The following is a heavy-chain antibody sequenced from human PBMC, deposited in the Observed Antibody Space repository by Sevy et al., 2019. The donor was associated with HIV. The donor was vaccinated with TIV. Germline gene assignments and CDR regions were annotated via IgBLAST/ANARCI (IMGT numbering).Heavy chain of an antibody. Sequence: SETLSLTCTVSGVSISSGDYHWSWIRQPPGKALEWIGSIYYSGSPYYNPSLKSRPTISIDTSKNQFSLMLSSVTAADTAAYYCARGGERTFDYWGQGTLVTVSS. D-gene: IGHD3-10*01. J-gene: IGHJ4*02. V-gene: IGHV4-30-4*08. CDR3: ARGGERTFDY. CDR2: IYYSGSP. CDR1: GVSISSGDYH.